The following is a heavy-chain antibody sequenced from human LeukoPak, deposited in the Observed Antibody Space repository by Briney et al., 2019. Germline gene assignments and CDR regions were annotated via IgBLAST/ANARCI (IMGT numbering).Heavy chain of an antibody. CDR2: ISSSSSYI. Sequence: GGSLRLSCAASGFTFSSYSMNWVRQAPGKGLEWVSSISSSSSYIYYAGSVKGRFTISRDNAKNSLYLQMNSLRAEDTAVYYCARELLRFLEWFGMDVWGQGTTVTVSS. CDR3: ARELLRFLEWFGMDV. D-gene: IGHD3-3*01. V-gene: IGHV3-21*01. J-gene: IGHJ6*02. CDR1: GFTFSSYS.